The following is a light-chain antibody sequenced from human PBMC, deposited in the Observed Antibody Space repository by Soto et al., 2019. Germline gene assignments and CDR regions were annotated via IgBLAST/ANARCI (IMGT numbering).Light chain of an antibody. CDR1: QNIKSY. CDR2: TAS. V-gene: IGKV1-39*01. J-gene: IGKJ3*01. Sequence: DIQMTQSPSSLSASVGDRVTITCRASQNIKSYLNWYQQKPGKAPNLLIYTASTLQSGVPSRFTSSGSGTDFTLTIRSLQPEDFATYYCQQSYTTPSTFGPGTKVDIK. CDR3: QQSYTTPST.